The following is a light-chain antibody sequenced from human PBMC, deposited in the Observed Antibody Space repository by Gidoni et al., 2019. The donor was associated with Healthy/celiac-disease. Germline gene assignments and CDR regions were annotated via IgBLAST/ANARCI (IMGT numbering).Light chain of an antibody. CDR3: QQSYSTPRT. J-gene: IGKJ1*01. V-gene: IGKV1-39*01. CDR1: QSISSY. Sequence: DIQMTQSPSSLSASVGDRVTITCRASQSISSYLNWYQQKPGKAPKRLIYAASSLQSGVPSRFSGSGSVTDFTLTSSSLQPEDFATYYCQQSYSTPRTFGQGTKVEIK. CDR2: AAS.